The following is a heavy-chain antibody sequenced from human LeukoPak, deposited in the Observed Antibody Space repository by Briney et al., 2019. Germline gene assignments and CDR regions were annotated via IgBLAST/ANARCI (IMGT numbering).Heavy chain of an antibody. CDR3: ARDRYYYGSGSYYKPFDY. V-gene: IGHV3-74*01. Sequence: GGSLRLSCAASGFTFSSYWMHWVRQAPGKGLVWVSRINSDGSSTSYADSVKGRFTISRDNAKNTLYLQMNSLRAEDTAVYYCARDRYYYGSGSYYKPFDYWGRGTLVTVSS. CDR1: GFTFSSYW. CDR2: INSDGSST. D-gene: IGHD3-10*01. J-gene: IGHJ4*02.